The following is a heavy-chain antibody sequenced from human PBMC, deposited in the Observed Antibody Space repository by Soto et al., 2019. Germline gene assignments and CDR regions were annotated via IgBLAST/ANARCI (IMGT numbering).Heavy chain of an antibody. CDR3: ATANDYGDYYYYYGMDV. V-gene: IGHV4-39*01. Sequence: PSETLSLTCTVSGGSISSSSYYWGWIRQPPGKGLEWIGSIYYSGSTYYNPSLKSRVTISVDTSKNQFSLKLSSVTAADTAVYYCATANDYGDYYYYYGMDVWGQGTTVTVSS. CDR2: IYYSGST. CDR1: GGSISSSSYY. D-gene: IGHD4-17*01. J-gene: IGHJ6*02.